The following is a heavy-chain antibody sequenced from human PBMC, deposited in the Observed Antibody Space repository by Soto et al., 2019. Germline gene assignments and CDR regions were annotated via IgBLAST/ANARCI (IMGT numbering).Heavy chain of an antibody. CDR2: IDPSDSYT. Sequence: EVQLVQSGAEVKKPGESLRISCKGSGYSFTSYWISWVRQMPGKGLEWMGRIDPSDSYTNYSPSFQGHVTISADKSISTAYLQWSSLKASDTAMYYCARLTYYYDSSGHSAKDAFDIWGQGTMVTVSS. CDR1: GYSFTSYW. V-gene: IGHV5-10-1*03. D-gene: IGHD3-22*01. CDR3: ARLTYYYDSSGHSAKDAFDI. J-gene: IGHJ3*02.